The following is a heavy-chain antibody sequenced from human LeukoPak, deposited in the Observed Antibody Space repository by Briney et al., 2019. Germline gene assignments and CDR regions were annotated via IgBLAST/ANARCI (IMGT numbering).Heavy chain of an antibody. CDR1: GHTFTGYY. CDR3: ARDVSHRLFYDSSGYYILFDY. CDR2: INANSGDT. D-gene: IGHD3-22*01. J-gene: IGHJ4*02. Sequence: GASVKVSCKASGHTFTGYYMHWVRQAPGQGLEWMGWINANSGDTNYAQKFQGRVTMTRDTSISTAYMELRSLRSDDTAVYYCARDVSHRLFYDSSGYYILFDYWGQGTLVTVFS. V-gene: IGHV1-2*02.